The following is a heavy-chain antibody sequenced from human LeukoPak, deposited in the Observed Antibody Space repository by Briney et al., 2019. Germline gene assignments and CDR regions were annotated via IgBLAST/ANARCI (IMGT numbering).Heavy chain of an antibody. V-gene: IGHV3-21*01. CDR3: ARSGRFEWLRFRRAYYFDY. CDR1: GFTFSSYS. CDR2: ISSSSSYI. J-gene: IGHJ4*02. Sequence: PGGSLRLSCAASGFTFSSYSMNWVRQAPGKGLEWVSPISSSSSYIYYADSVKGRFTTSRDNAKNSLYLQMNSLRAEDTAVYYCARSGRFEWLRFRRAYYFDYWGQGTLVTVSS. D-gene: IGHD5-12*01.